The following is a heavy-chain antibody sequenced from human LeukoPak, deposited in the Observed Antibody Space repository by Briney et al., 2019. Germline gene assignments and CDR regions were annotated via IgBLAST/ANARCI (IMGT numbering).Heavy chain of an antibody. CDR2: IKQDGSEK. D-gene: IGHD3-10*01. CDR1: GFTFSSYW. V-gene: IGHV3-7*01. J-gene: IGHJ4*02. CDR3: ARDQVLWFGELSPPDY. Sequence: PGGSLRLSCAASGFTFSSYWMSWVRQAPGKGLEWVANIKQDGSEKYYVDSVKGRFTISRDNAKNSLYLQMNSLRAEDTAVYYCARDQVLWFGELSPPDYWGQGTLVTVSS.